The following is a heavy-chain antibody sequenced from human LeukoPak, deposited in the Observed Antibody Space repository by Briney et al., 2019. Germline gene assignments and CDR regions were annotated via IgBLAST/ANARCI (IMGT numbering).Heavy chain of an antibody. D-gene: IGHD6-13*01. J-gene: IGHJ4*02. CDR1: GFTFSSYW. Sequence: TGGSLRLSCAASGFTFSSYWMLWVRQAPGKGLVWVSRINSDGSSTSYADSVKGRFTISRDNAKNTLYLQMNSLRAEDTAVYYCASGYSRSYYFDYWGQGTLVTVSS. CDR2: INSDGSST. V-gene: IGHV3-74*01. CDR3: ASGYSRSYYFDY.